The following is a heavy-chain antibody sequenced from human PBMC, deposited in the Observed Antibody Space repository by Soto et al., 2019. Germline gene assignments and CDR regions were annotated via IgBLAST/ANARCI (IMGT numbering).Heavy chain of an antibody. Sequence: QVQLLQSGSEVKKPGSSVKVSCRASGGSLSSYPVTWVRQAPGQGLEWMGRIIPIVGLTNYAQKFQGRVTITAYKSTSPAYMELSSLRSDATAAYYCARPTGGHDAGTNYMDVWGKGTTLIVSS. CDR2: IIPIVGLT. D-gene: IGHD2-8*02. CDR3: ARPTGGHDAGTNYMDV. V-gene: IGHV1-69*02. J-gene: IGHJ6*03. CDR1: GGSLSSYP.